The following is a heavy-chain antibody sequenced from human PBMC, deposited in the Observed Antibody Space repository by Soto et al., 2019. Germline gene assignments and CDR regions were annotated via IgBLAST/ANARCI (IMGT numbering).Heavy chain of an antibody. CDR1: GFSFSNYA. Sequence: QVQLVESGGGVVQPGKSLRLSCAASGFSFSNYAMHWVRQAPGKGLEWVAVIWYDGSNKYYADSVKGRFTISKDNSQTTVYLKMNSLRAEDTAVYYCTRDPYGGSRYYFDSWAREPWSPSPQ. CDR2: IWYDGSNK. D-gene: IGHD1-26*01. CDR3: TRDPYGGSRYYFDS. J-gene: IGHJ4*02. V-gene: IGHV3-33*01.